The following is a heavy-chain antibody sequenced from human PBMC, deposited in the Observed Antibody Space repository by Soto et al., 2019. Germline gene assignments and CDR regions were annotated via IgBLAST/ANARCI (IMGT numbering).Heavy chain of an antibody. D-gene: IGHD4-17*01. CDR3: ARLETRDYGSYYYYGMDV. Sequence: PGESLKISCKGSGYSFTSYWIGWVRQMPGKGLEWMGIIYPGDSDTRYSPSFQGQVTISADKSISTAYLQWSSLKASDTAMYYCARLETRDYGSYYYYGMDVWGQGTTVTVSS. J-gene: IGHJ6*02. CDR2: IYPGDSDT. CDR1: GYSFTSYW. V-gene: IGHV5-51*01.